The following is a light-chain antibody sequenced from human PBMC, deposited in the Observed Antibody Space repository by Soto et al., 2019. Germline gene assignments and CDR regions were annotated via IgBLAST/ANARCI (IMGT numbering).Light chain of an antibody. CDR3: LLLYSGVRPI. J-gene: IGLJ2*01. CDR2: DTT. Sequence: QAVVTQEPSLTVSPGGTVTLTCGSSTGAVTSGHYPYWFQQKLGQAPRTLIYDTTNKHSWTPARFSGSLLGGKAALTLSGAQPEDEADYYCLLLYSGVRPIFGGGTKVTVL. V-gene: IGLV7-46*01. CDR1: TGAVTSGHY.